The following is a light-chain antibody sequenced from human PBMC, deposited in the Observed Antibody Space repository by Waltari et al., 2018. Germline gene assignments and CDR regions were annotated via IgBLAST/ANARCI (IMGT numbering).Light chain of an antibody. V-gene: IGLV3-10*01. CDR1: ALAKKY. Sequence: SYELTQPPSVSVSPGQTARTTCSGDALAKKYAYWYQQKSGQAPVLVIFEDTKRPSGIPERFSGSSSGTMATLTITGAQVEDEADYYCYSTDSSGHERVFGGGTKLTVL. J-gene: IGLJ3*02. CDR3: YSTDSSGHERV. CDR2: EDT.